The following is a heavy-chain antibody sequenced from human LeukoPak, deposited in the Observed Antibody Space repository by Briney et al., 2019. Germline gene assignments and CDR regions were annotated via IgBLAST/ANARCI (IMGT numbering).Heavy chain of an antibody. J-gene: IGHJ4*02. CDR2: IYHSGST. Sequence: PSQTLSLTCAVSGGSISSGGYSWSWLRQPPGTGLEWIGYIYHSGSTYYNPSLKSRVTISVDRSKNQFSLKLSSVTAADTAVYYCAIYDSRKYYFDYWGQGTLVTVSS. CDR3: AIYDSRKYYFDY. V-gene: IGHV4-30-2*01. CDR1: GGSISSGGYS. D-gene: IGHD3-22*01.